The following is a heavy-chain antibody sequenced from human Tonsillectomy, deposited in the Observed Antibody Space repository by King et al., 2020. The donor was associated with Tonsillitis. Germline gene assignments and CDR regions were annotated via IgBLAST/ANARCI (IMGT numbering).Heavy chain of an antibody. D-gene: IGHD1-26*01. CDR2: IIPIFGTA. CDR3: ARDEGIEASGSYLERFDY. J-gene: IGHJ4*02. V-gene: IGHV1-69*01. CDR1: GGTFSSYA. Sequence: VQLVQSGAEVKKPGSSVKVSCKASGGTFSSYAISWVRQAPGQGLEWMGGIIPIFGTANYAQKFQGRVTITADESTSTAYMELSSLRSEDTAVYYCARDEGIEASGSYLERFDYWGQGTLVTVSS.